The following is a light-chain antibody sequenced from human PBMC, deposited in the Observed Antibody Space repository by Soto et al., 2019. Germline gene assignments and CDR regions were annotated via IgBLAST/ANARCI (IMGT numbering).Light chain of an antibody. CDR1: QSVSSSY. CDR2: GAS. Sequence: EIVLTQSPGTLSLSPGERATLSCRASQSVSSSYLGWYQQKPGQAPRRLIYGASSGATGIPDRFSGSGSGTDFTLTISRLEPEDFAVYYCQQYGSSPLTFGQGTKVEIK. CDR3: QQYGSSPLT. V-gene: IGKV3-20*01. J-gene: IGKJ1*01.